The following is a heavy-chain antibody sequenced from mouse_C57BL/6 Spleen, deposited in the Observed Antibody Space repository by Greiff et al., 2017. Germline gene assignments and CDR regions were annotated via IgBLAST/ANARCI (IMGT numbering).Heavy chain of an antibody. Sequence: EVQLVESGPGLVKPSQSLSLTCSVTGYSITSGYYWNWIRQFPGNKLEWMGYISYDGSNNYNPSLKNRISITRDTSKNQFFLKLNSVTTEDTATYYCARELGMDYWGQGTSVTVSS. CDR2: ISYDGSN. V-gene: IGHV3-6*01. CDR1: GYSITSGYY. J-gene: IGHJ4*01. D-gene: IGHD4-1*01. CDR3: ARELGMDY.